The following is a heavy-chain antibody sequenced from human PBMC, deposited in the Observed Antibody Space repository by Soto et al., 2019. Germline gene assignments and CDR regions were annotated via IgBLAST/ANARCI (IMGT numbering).Heavy chain of an antibody. CDR1: GYTFTGYY. CDR3: ARDYYDSSGPRGYWFDP. V-gene: IGHV1-2*02. Sequence: ASVKVSCKASGYTFTGYYMHWVRQAPGQGLEWMGWINPNSGGTSYAQKFQGRVTMTRDTSISTAYMELSRLRSDDTAVYYCARDYYDSSGPRGYWFDPWGQGTLVTSPQ. CDR2: INPNSGGT. J-gene: IGHJ5*02. D-gene: IGHD3-22*01.